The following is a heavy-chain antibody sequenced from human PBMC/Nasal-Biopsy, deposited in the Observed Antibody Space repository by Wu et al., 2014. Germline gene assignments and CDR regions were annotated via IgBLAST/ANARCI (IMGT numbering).Heavy chain of an antibody. CDR3: VRDSLEGVFDI. J-gene: IGHJ3*02. D-gene: IGHD1-1*01. V-gene: IGHV3-23*01. CDR1: GFIFGSFG. CDR2: ISGTGVGTT. Sequence: SCAASGFIFGSFGMAWVRRAPGKGLEWVSSISGTGVGTTYYAESVKGRFTISRDNSKNTLSLQMNSLRAEDTAVYYCVRDSLEGVFDIWGQGIMVTVSS.